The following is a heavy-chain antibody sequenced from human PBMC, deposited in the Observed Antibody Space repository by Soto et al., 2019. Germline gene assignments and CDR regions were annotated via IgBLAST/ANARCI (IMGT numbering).Heavy chain of an antibody. CDR1: GGSISSGGYY. D-gene: IGHD6-19*01. CDR3: AKSLWDTSGWKTDY. V-gene: IGHV4-61*08. Sequence: PSETLSLTCTVSGGSISSGGYYWSWIRQHPGKGLEWIGYIYYSGSINYNPSLKSRVTISVDPSKNQFSLRLSSVTAADTAVYYCAKSLWDTSGWKTDYWGQGTLVTVS. J-gene: IGHJ4*02. CDR2: IYYSGSI.